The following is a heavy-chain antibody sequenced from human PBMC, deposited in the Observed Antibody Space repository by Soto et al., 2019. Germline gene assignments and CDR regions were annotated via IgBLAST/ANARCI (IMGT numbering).Heavy chain of an antibody. CDR2: MKRKTDGVTT. D-gene: IGHD5-18*01. CDR3: SHGYYQYFNS. CDR1: GFTLTNVW. J-gene: IGHJ4*02. Sequence: PAGSLRLSCAVSGFTLTNVWMNWVRQAPGKGPEWVGRMKRKTDGVTTDYAAPVKGRFTISRDDSETTRYLQMNRLKSEDPAWNYCSHGYYQYFNSWGQGTLVTVSS. V-gene: IGHV3-15*07.